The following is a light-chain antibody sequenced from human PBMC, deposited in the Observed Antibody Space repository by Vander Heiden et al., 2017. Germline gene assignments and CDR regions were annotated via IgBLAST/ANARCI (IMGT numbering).Light chain of an antibody. Sequence: SALTHPASVSGPPGPSLTISCTGPCRDVGGYRSASWYEHHPGKAANLIIDGVGNRPSGVSNRFSGSKSGNTASLTISGHQEEDEADYYCSSYTSSSTWVFGGGTKLTVL. CDR2: GVG. CDR3: SSYTSSSTWV. CDR1: CRDVGGYRS. J-gene: IGLJ3*02. V-gene: IGLV2-14*01.